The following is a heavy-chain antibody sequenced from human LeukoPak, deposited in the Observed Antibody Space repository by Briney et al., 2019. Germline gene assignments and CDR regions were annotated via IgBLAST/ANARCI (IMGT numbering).Heavy chain of an antibody. CDR3: ARDLSERYSIDH. CDR1: GFTFRSHA. V-gene: IGHV3-30-3*01. J-gene: IGHJ4*02. CDR2: ISYDGSTT. Sequence: GRSLRLSCAASGFTFRSHAMHWVRQAPGKGLEWVAFISYDGSTTYYADSVKGRLYISRDNSKNTLYVQMNSLRPEDTAVYYCARDLSERYSIDHWGQGTLVTVPS. D-gene: IGHD2-15*01.